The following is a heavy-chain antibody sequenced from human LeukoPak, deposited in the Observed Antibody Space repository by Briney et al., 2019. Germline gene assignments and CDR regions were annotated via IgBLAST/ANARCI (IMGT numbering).Heavy chain of an antibody. CDR1: GFTFSSYA. D-gene: IGHD2-21*02. V-gene: IGHV3-23*01. CDR3: AKDRAYCGGDCYPGSDFDY. Sequence: GGSLRLSCAASGFTFSSYAMSWVRQAPGEGLEWVSPISGSGGSTYYADCVKGRFTISRDNSKNTLYLQMNSLRAEDTAVYYCAKDRAYCGGDCYPGSDFDYWGQGTLVTVSS. J-gene: IGHJ4*02. CDR2: ISGSGGST.